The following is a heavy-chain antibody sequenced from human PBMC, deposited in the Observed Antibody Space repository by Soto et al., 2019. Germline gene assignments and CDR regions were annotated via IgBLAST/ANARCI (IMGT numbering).Heavy chain of an antibody. CDR3: ARESPGVGDYGVDYFDY. CDR1: GGTFSSYA. Sequence: QVQLVQSGAEVKKPGSSVKVSCKASGGTFSSYAISWVRQAPGQGLEWMGGIIPIFGTANYAQKFQGRVMITADKSTSTAYMELSSLRSEDTAVYYCARESPGVGDYGVDYFDYWGQGTLVTVSS. D-gene: IGHD4-17*01. V-gene: IGHV1-69*06. J-gene: IGHJ4*02. CDR2: IIPIFGTA.